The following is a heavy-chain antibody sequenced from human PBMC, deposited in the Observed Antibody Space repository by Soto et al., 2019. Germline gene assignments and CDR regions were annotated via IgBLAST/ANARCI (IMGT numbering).Heavy chain of an antibody. D-gene: IGHD3-3*01. V-gene: IGHV1-46*01. J-gene: IGHJ6*02. CDR3: ARSYYDFWSGYYNNVDYYYGIDV. CDR2: INPSGGST. Sequence: ASVKVSCKASGYTFSRYYMHWVRQAPGQGLEWMGIINPSGGSTSYAQKFQGRVTMTRDASTSTVYMELSSLRSEDTDVYYCARSYYDFWSGYYNNVDYYYGIDVWGQRTTVPGS. CDR1: GYTFSRYY.